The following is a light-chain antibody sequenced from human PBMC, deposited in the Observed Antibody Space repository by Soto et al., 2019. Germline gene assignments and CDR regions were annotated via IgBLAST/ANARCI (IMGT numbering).Light chain of an antibody. J-gene: IGKJ4*01. CDR1: QSISSW. V-gene: IGKV1-5*03. Sequence: ITCRASQSISSWLAWYQQKPGKAPKLLIYKASSLESGVPSRFSGSGSGTEFTLTISSLQPDDFATYYRQQYNSYPLTFGGGTKVDIK. CDR2: KAS. CDR3: QQYNSYPLT.